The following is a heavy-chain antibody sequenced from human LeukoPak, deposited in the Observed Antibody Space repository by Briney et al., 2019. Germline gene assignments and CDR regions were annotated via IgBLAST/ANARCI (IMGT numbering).Heavy chain of an antibody. V-gene: IGHV1-3*01. D-gene: IGHD3-9*01. Sequence: GASVKVSCKASGYTFTNYAMHWVRQAPGQRLEWMGWINVGNGNTQYSQKFQGGVTITRDTSASTVFMELSSLRSEDSAVYYCAREAAQERYFDGFGPRKYYFDFWGQGTLVTVSS. CDR2: INVGNGNT. J-gene: IGHJ4*02. CDR1: GYTFTNYA. CDR3: AREAAQERYFDGFGPRKYYFDF.